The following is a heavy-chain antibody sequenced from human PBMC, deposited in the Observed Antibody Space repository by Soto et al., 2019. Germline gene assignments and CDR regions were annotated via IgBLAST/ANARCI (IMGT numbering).Heavy chain of an antibody. CDR1: GGSISSGGYY. CDR3: ARDSVYGAYGGGDY. D-gene: IGHD4-17*01. V-gene: IGHV4-31*03. CDR2: IYYSGST. J-gene: IGHJ4*02. Sequence: QVQLQESGPGLVKPSQTLSLTCTVSGGSISSGGYYWSWIRQHPGKGLEWIGYIYYSGSTYYNPPLKRRVTISVDPSKNQFSLKLSSVTAADTAVYYCARDSVYGAYGGGDYWVQGTLVTVSS.